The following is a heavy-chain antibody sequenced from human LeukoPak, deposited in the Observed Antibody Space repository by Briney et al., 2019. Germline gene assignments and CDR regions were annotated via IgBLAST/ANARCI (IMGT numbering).Heavy chain of an antibody. D-gene: IGHD2-21*02. Sequence: PEASVKVSCKASGYTFTSYGISWVRQAPGQGLEWMGWINPNSGGTNYAQKFQGRVALTRDMSITTSYMDLSGLTSDDTAVYYCAKVQYLTLDAFDIWGRGTMVTVS. CDR3: AKVQYLTLDAFDI. J-gene: IGHJ3*02. CDR1: GYTFTSYG. CDR2: INPNSGGT. V-gene: IGHV1-2*02.